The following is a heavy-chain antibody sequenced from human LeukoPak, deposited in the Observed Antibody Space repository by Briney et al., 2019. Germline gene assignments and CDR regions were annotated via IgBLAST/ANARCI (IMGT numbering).Heavy chain of an antibody. J-gene: IGHJ4*02. D-gene: IGHD1-7*01. V-gene: IGHV6-1*01. CDR1: GDSVSSNSAA. CDR2: THYRSQWFN. Sequence: SQTLSLTCAISGDSVSSNSAAWNWIRQSPSRGLEWLGRTHYRSQWFNDYAVSVKSRITISSDTPKNQFSLQLNSVTPEDTAVYYCARTGTIDFFYFDCGGQGTLVTVSS. CDR3: ARTGTIDFFYFDC.